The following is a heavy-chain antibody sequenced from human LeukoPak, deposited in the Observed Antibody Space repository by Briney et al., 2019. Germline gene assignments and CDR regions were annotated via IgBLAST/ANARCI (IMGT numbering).Heavy chain of an antibody. D-gene: IGHD3-10*01. CDR2: VSDDGDA. J-gene: IGHJ4*02. CDR3: AKRDYYGSGSFDY. CDR1: GFTFNSHV. Sequence: GGSLRLSCEASGFTFNSHVMSWVRQTPGKGLEWVAAVSDDGDAHYADSVKGRFTISRDNSKNMVYLQMNSLRAEDTAVYYCAKRDYYGSGSFDYWGQGTLVTVSS. V-gene: IGHV3-23*01.